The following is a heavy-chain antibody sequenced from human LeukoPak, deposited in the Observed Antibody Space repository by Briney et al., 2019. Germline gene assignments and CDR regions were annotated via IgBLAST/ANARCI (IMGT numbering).Heavy chain of an antibody. J-gene: IGHJ6*03. CDR3: ARDGYGTTGTTNLWDYYYYMDV. Sequence: PGGSLRLSCAASGFTFSSYSMNWVRQAPGKGLVWVSSISSSSSYIYYADSVKGRFTISRDNAKNSLYLQMNSLRAEDTAVYYCARDGYGTTGTTNLWDYYYYMDVWGKGTTVTVSS. D-gene: IGHD1-1*01. CDR2: ISSSSSYI. CDR1: GFTFSSYS. V-gene: IGHV3-21*01.